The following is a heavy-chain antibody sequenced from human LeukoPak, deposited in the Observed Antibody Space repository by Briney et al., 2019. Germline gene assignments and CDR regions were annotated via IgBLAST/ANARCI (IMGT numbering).Heavy chain of an antibody. CDR2: SSYSGST. CDR1: GDSVSNYY. D-gene: IGHD1/OR15-1a*01. J-gene: IGHJ4*02. V-gene: IGHV4-59*08. Sequence: PSETLSLTCTVSGDSVSNYYWSWLRQPPGKRLEWIGHSSYSGSTKYNPSLNSRVTLSVDTSKNQLSLKLSSVTAAETAVYYCARHVGNTLYFLDYWGQGILVTVSS. CDR3: ARHVGNTLYFLDY.